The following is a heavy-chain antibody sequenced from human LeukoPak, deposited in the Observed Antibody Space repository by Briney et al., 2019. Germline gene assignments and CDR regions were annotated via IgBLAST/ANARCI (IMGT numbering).Heavy chain of an antibody. V-gene: IGHV2-5*02. CDR3: AHRPPPLDSGSGGGWFDP. CDR2: IYWDADK. J-gene: IGHJ5*02. Sequence: SGPTLVKPTQTLTLTCTISGFSLSTSGVGVGWIRQPPGKALGWLALIYWDADKRYSPSLKSRLTITKDTSKNQVVLTMTNMDPMDTATYYCAHRPPPLDSGSGGGWFDPWGQGTLVTVSS. CDR1: GFSLSTSGVG. D-gene: IGHD3-10*01.